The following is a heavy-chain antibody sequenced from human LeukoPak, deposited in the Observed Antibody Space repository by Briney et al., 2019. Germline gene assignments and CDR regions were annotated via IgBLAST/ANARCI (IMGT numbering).Heavy chain of an antibody. Sequence: GGSLRLSCVASGFPFSSYWMTWVRQAPGKGLEWVANIKQDGSKKSYVDSVKGRFTISRDNAKNTLYLQMNSLRAEDTAVYYCARGRDGNFDYWGQGTLVTVSS. V-gene: IGHV3-7*01. J-gene: IGHJ4*02. CDR2: IKQDGSKK. CDR3: ARGRDGNFDY. D-gene: IGHD5-24*01. CDR1: GFPFSSYW.